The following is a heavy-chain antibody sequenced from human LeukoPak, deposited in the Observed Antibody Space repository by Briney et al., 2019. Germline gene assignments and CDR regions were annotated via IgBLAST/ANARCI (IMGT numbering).Heavy chain of an antibody. CDR1: GGSISSSSYY. CDR3: ARHDHYNDIGGYYPRFDP. J-gene: IGHJ5*02. CDR2: IYYSGST. D-gene: IGHD3-22*01. V-gene: IGHV4-39*01. Sequence: ASETLSLTCTVSGGSISSSSYYWGWIRQPPGKGLEWIGSIYYSGSTYYNPSLKSRVTISVDTSKNQFSLKLSSVTAADTAVYNSARHDHYNDIGGYYPRFDPWGQGTLVTVSS.